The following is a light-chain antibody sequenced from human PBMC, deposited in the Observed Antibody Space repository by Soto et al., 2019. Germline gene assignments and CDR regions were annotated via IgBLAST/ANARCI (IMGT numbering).Light chain of an antibody. J-gene: IGKJ2*01. Sequence: EIVLTQSPATLSLSPGERATLSCSASQSVSSYLDWYQQKPGQAPRLLIYDASNRATGIPARFSGSGSWTDFTLTISSLEPEDFAVYYCQQRSNWPPYTYGQGTKLEI. CDR2: DAS. CDR1: QSVSSY. CDR3: QQRSNWPPYT. V-gene: IGKV3-11*01.